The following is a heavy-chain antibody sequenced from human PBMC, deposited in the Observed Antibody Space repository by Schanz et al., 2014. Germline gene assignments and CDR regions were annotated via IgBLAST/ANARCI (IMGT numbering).Heavy chain of an antibody. CDR1: GFTFTDYY. Sequence: QVQLVESGGGLVKPGGSLRLSCAASGFTFTDYYISWIRQAPGKGLEWIANISSGGTTIYYADSVKGRFTISRDNSKNTLSMQMSSLRAEDTAVYYCAKELRPGTERPRGNFDYWGQGTLVTVSS. D-gene: IGHD1-7*01. CDR2: ISSGGTTI. J-gene: IGHJ4*02. V-gene: IGHV3-11*01. CDR3: AKELRPGTERPRGNFDY.